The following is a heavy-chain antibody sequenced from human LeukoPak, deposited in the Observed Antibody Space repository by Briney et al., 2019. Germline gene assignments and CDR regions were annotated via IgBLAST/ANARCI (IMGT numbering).Heavy chain of an antibody. CDR1: GYTFPNSY. V-gene: IGHV1-2*02. CDR3: ARAGGRSWFDP. D-gene: IGHD1-26*01. CDR2: MNPKSGGT. Sequence: ASVKVSCKASGYTFPNSYIHWVRQAPGQGLEWMGSMNPKSGGTKYAQKFQGRVSMTRDTSISTAYMELASLTSDDTAVYYCARAGGRSWFDPWGQGTLVTVSS. J-gene: IGHJ5*02.